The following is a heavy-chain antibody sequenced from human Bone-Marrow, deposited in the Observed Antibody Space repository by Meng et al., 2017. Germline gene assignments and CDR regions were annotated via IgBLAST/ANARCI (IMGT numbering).Heavy chain of an antibody. D-gene: IGHD2-2*01. Sequence: QVQLQESGPGLVKPSETLSLTCTVSVASISRYYCSWIRQPPGKGLEWIGYIYYSGSTYYNPSLKSRVTISVDTSKNQFSLKLSSVTAADTAVYYCARRLETHCSSTSCYVGGPYWYLDLWGRGTLVTVSS. CDR2: IYYSGST. CDR3: ARRLETHCSSTSCYVGGPYWYLDL. J-gene: IGHJ2*01. V-gene: IGHV4-59*08. CDR1: VASISRYY.